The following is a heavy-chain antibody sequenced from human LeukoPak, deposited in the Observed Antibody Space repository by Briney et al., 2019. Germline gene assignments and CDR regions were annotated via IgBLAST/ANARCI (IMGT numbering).Heavy chain of an antibody. J-gene: IGHJ4*02. Sequence: SETLSLTCTVSGGSISSYYWSWVRQPAGKGLEWIGRIYSSGSTNYNPSLKSRVAMSVDTSKNQFSLKLSSVTAADTAVYYCARGAYGSGSTALFDYWGQGTLVTVSS. CDR3: ARGAYGSGSTALFDY. CDR2: IYSSGST. V-gene: IGHV4-4*07. D-gene: IGHD3-10*01. CDR1: GGSISSYY.